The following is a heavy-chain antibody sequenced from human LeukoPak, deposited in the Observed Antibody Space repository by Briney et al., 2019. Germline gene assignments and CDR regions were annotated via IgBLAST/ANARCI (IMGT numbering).Heavy chain of an antibody. J-gene: IGHJ4*02. V-gene: IGHV4-39*07. CDR2: INHSGST. Sequence: PSETLSLTCTVSGGSISSSSYYWSWIRQPPGKGLEWIGEINHSGSTNYNPSLKSRVTISVDTSKNQFSLKLSSVTAADTAVYYCARRDMVRGVVYFDYWGQGTLVTVSS. D-gene: IGHD3-10*01. CDR3: ARRDMVRGVVYFDY. CDR1: GGSISSSSYY.